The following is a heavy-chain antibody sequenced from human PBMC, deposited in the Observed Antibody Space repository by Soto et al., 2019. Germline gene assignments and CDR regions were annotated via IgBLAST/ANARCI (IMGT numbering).Heavy chain of an antibody. V-gene: IGHV3-11*06. CDR2: ISGTDPYM. Sequence: GSLRLSCAASGFTFSDFYMSWVRQAPGKGLEWVAYISGTDPYMKYADAVRGRFTISRDNAKNSLYLQMNSLTDDDTAVFYCARGSSVRGMNVWGQGTTVTVSS. CDR1: GFTFSDFY. J-gene: IGHJ6*02. CDR3: ARGSSVRGMNV. D-gene: IGHD6-13*01.